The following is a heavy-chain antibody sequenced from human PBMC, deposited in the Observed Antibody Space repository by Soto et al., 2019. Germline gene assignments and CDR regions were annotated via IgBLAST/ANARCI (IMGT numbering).Heavy chain of an antibody. CDR2: ISAYNDNT. Sequence: ASVKVSCKASGYTFTSYGISWVRQAPGQGLEWIGWISAYNDNTNYAQKLQGRVTMTTDTSTSTAYMELRSLRSDDTAVYYCARIPYSSSSLVRPYYYYMDVWGKGTTVTVSS. V-gene: IGHV1-18*01. D-gene: IGHD6-6*01. CDR1: GYTFTSYG. CDR3: ARIPYSSSSLVRPYYYYMDV. J-gene: IGHJ6*03.